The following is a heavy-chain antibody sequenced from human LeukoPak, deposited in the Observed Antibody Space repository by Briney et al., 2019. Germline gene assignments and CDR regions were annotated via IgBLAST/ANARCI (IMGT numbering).Heavy chain of an antibody. V-gene: IGHV3-33*01. CDR3: ARSTWNVVVINFDY. Sequence: GRSLRLSCAASGFTFSSYGMHWVRQAPGKGLEWVAVIWYDGSNRYYADSVKGRFTISRDNSKNTLYLQMNSLRAEDTAVYYCARSTWNVVVINFDYWGQGTLVTVSS. CDR1: GFTFSSYG. D-gene: IGHD3-22*01. CDR2: IWYDGSNR. J-gene: IGHJ4*02.